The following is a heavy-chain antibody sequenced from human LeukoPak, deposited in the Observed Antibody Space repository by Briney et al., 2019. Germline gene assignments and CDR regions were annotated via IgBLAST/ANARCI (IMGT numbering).Heavy chain of an antibody. CDR3: ARDTGIYSGSYRYFDY. Sequence: SETLSLTCTVSGGSISSYYWSWIRQPPGKGLEWIGYIHYSGSTNYNPSLKSRVTISVDTSKNQFSLKLSSVTAADTAVYYCARDTGIYSGSYRYFDYWGQGTLVTVSS. D-gene: IGHD1-26*01. J-gene: IGHJ4*02. V-gene: IGHV4-59*01. CDR2: IHYSGST. CDR1: GGSISSYY.